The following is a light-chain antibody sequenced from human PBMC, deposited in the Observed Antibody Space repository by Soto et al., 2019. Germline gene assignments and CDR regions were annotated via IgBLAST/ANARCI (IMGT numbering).Light chain of an antibody. CDR1: SSDVGGYNY. CDR3: SSYAGSNYGV. J-gene: IGLJ1*01. CDR2: EVS. Sequence: QSALTQPPSASGSPGQSVTISCTGTSSDVGGYNYVSWYQQYPGKAPKLMIYEVSKRPSGVPDRFSGSKSGNTASLTVSGLQAEDEADYYCSSYAGSNYGVFVTGTKVTVL. V-gene: IGLV2-8*01.